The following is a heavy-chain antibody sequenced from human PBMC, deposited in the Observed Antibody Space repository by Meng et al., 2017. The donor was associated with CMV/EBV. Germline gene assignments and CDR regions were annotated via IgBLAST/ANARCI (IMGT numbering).Heavy chain of an antibody. D-gene: IGHD5-12*01. CDR1: GVTFSSYA. V-gene: IGHV1-69*12. CDR3: AREGALAYFDY. J-gene: IGHJ4*02. CDR2: IIPIFGTA. Sequence: QVQLVQFGDELRKPGSSVKVSCKASGVTFSSYAISWVRQAPGQGLEWMRGIIPIFGTANYAQKFQGRVTITADESTSTAYMELSSLRSEDTAVYYCAREGALAYFDYWGQGTLVTVSS.